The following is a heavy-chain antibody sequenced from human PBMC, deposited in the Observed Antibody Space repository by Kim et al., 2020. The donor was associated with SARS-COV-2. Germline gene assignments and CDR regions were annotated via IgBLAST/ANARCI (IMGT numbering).Heavy chain of an antibody. J-gene: IGHJ6*03. D-gene: IGHD3-3*01. CDR1: GFTFSSYW. CDR3: ARVAGFTIFGVVPGNYYYMDV. CDR2: INSDGSST. Sequence: GGSLRLSCAASGFTFSSYWMHWVRQAPGKGLVWVSRINSDGSSTSYADSVKGRFTISRDNAKNTLYLQMNSLRAEDTAVYYCARVAGFTIFGVVPGNYYYMDVWGKGTRVTVSS. V-gene: IGHV3-74*01.